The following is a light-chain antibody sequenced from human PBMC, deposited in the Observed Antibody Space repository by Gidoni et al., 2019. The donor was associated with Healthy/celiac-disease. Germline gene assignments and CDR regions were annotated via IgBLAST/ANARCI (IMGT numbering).Light chain of an antibody. CDR1: QSVSSY. CDR3: QQRSNWPLT. J-gene: IGKJ4*01. Sequence: EIVLTQSPATLSLSPGERATLYCRASQSVSSYLACYQQKPGQAPRLPINDASNRATGIPARFSGSGSGTDFTLTISSLGPEDFAVYYCQQRSNWPLTFXGXTKVEIK. V-gene: IGKV3-11*01. CDR2: DAS.